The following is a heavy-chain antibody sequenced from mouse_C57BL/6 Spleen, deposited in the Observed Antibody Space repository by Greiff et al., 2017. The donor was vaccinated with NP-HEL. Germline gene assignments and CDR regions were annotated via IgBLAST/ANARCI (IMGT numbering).Heavy chain of an antibody. CDR1: GFTFSSYA. Sequence: EVMLVESGGGLVKPGGSLKLSCAASGFTFSSYAMSWVRQTPEKRLEWVATISDGGSYTYYPDNVKGRFTISRDNAKNNLYLQMSHLKSEDTAMYYWARDGLTEGAMDYWGQGTSVTVSS. CDR2: ISDGGSYT. J-gene: IGHJ4*01. V-gene: IGHV5-4*01. CDR3: ARDGLTEGAMDY.